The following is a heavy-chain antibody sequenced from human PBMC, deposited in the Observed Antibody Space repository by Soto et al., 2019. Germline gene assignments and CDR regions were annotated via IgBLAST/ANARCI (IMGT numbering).Heavy chain of an antibody. V-gene: IGHV1-69*13. Sequence: GASVKVSCKASGGTFSGYAISWVRQALGQGLEWMGGIIPIFGTANYAQKFQGRVTITADESTSTAYMELSSLRSEDTAVYYCARDSGDSPWPWFDLWGQGTLVTVSS. CDR3: ARDSGDSPWPWFDL. CDR2: IIPIFGTA. J-gene: IGHJ5*02. D-gene: IGHD3-10*01. CDR1: GGTFSGYA.